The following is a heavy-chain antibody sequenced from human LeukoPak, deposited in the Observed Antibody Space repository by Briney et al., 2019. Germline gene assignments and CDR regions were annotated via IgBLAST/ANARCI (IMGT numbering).Heavy chain of an antibody. Sequence: GGSLRLSCATSGFSFTDYPMNWVRQAPGKGLEWISNIRTTAEGAKYAYYADSVKGRVTISSDDGKNTLYLHMNSLRDDDTAVYYCATDQRYAFDYWGQGILVTVSS. CDR1: GFSFTDYP. V-gene: IGHV3-48*02. CDR3: ATDQRYAFDY. CDR2: IRTTAEGAKYA. D-gene: IGHD3-9*01. J-gene: IGHJ4*02.